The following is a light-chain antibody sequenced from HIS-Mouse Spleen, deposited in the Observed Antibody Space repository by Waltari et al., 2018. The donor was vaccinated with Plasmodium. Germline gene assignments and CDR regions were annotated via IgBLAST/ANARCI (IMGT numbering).Light chain of an antibody. CDR2: RDS. CDR3: QVWDSSTV. J-gene: IGLJ3*02. CDR1: NIGRKN. Sequence: SYELTQPLSVSVALGQTARITCGGNNIGRKNVHWYQQKPGQAPVLVIHRDSNRPSGIPERFSGSNSGNTATLTISRAQAGDEADYYCQVWDSSTVFGGGTKLTVL. V-gene: IGLV3-9*01.